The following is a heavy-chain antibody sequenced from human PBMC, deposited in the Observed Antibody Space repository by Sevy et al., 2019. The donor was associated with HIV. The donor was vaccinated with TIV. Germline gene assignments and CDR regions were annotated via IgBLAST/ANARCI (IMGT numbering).Heavy chain of an antibody. V-gene: IGHV3-53*01. CDR3: TREDIVLGEDNYYGMDV. CDR1: GFSVSSNY. D-gene: IGHD2-15*01. J-gene: IGHJ6*02. Sequence: QLGVSLRLSCVVSGFSVSSNYMSWVRQAPGKGLEWVSNIYSDGRTYYADSVRGRFTISRDTSKNTVYLEMKSLRAEDTAVYYCTREDIVLGEDNYYGMDVWGHGTTVTVSS. CDR2: IYSDGRT.